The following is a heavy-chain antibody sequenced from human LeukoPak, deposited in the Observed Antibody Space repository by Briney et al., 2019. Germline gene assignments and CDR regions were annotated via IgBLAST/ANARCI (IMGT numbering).Heavy chain of an antibody. J-gene: IGHJ5*02. CDR2: IYPGDSDT. CDR1: GYSFTSYW. D-gene: IGHD6-13*01. CDR3: ARLLPYSSSWHQGGWFDP. Sequence: PGESLKISCKGSGYSFTSYWIGWVRQMPGKGLEWMGIIYPGDSDTRYSPSFQGQVTISADKSISTAYLQWSSLKASDTAMYYCARLLPYSSSWHQGGWFDPWGQGTLVTVSS. V-gene: IGHV5-51*01.